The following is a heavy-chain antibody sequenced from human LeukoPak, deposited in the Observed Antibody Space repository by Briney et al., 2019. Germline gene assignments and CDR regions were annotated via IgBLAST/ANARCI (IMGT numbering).Heavy chain of an antibody. CDR2: TFQGGGEI. D-gene: IGHD5-18*01. V-gene: IGHV3-21*04. CDR3: ATYRQVMLPFEA. J-gene: IGHJ5*02. Sequence: PGGSLRLSCAASGFTFSSYSMNWVRQAPGEGLEWVSSTFQGGGEIHYADSVRGRFTISRDNSRSTLFLQMNSLRGEDTAIYYCATYRQVMLPFEAWGQGTLVTVSS. CDR1: GFTFSSYS.